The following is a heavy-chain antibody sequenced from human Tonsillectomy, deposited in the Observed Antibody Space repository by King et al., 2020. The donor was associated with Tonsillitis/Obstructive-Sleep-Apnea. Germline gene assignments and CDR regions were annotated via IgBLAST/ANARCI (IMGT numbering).Heavy chain of an antibody. CDR2: IYYSGST. CDR3: ARDPGGYKSYFDY. D-gene: IGHD5-24*01. J-gene: IGHJ4*02. V-gene: IGHV4-59*01. Sequence: VQLQESGPGLVKPSETLSLTCTVSGGSMSSYYWSWIRQPPGKGLEWIVYIYYSGSTNYNPSLRSRVTISVDTSKNHFSLKLSSVTAADTAVYYCARDPGGYKSYFDYWGQGTLVTVSS. CDR1: GGSMSSYY.